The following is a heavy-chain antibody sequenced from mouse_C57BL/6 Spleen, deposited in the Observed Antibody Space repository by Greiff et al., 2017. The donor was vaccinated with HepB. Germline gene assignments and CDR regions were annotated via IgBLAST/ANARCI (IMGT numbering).Heavy chain of an antibody. Sequence: VQLKESGPELVKPGASVKIPCKASGYTFTDYNMDWVKQSHGKSLEWIGDINPNNGGTIYNQKFKGKATLTVDKSSSTAYMELRSLTSEDTAVYYCARSSNWAHWYFDVWGTGTTVTVSS. CDR3: ARSSNWAHWYFDV. J-gene: IGHJ1*03. V-gene: IGHV1-18*01. CDR2: INPNNGGT. D-gene: IGHD4-1*01. CDR1: GYTFTDYN.